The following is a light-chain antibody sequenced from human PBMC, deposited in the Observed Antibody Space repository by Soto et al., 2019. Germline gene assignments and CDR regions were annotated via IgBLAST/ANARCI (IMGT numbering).Light chain of an antibody. CDR2: GTN. CDR3: AAWDDSLNGWV. V-gene: IGLV1-44*01. Sequence: QSVLTQPPSASGTPGQGVTISCSGSRSNIGTNTVNWYQQLPGTAPKLLIYGTNQRPSGVPDRFSGSKSGTSASLAISGLQSEDEADYYCAAWDDSLNGWVFGGGTKVTV. CDR1: RSNIGTNT. J-gene: IGLJ3*02.